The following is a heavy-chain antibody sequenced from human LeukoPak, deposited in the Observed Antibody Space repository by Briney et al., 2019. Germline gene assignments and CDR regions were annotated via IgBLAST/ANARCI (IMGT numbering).Heavy chain of an antibody. D-gene: IGHD1-26*01. J-gene: IGHJ3*02. Sequence: GGSLRLSCAASGFTFDDYAMHWVRQAPGKGLEWVSGISWNSGSIGYADSVKGRFTISRDNAKNSLYLQMNSLRAEDMALYYCAKGSGGSYSRGAFDIWGQGTMVTVSS. V-gene: IGHV3-9*03. CDR3: AKGSGGSYSRGAFDI. CDR2: ISWNSGSI. CDR1: GFTFDDYA.